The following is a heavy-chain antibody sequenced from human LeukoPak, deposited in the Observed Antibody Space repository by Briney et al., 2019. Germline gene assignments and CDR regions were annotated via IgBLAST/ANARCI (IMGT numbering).Heavy chain of an antibody. CDR1: GDSITTIGYF. D-gene: IGHD1-26*01. Sequence: SQTLSLTCSVSGDSITTIGYFWSWIRQHPEQGLQWIGYISSNAGAYYNPSLKSRVTISLDKSQNQFSLKLTSVTAADTAIYYCARASSGTRLTDHWGQGTLVTVSS. J-gene: IGHJ4*02. CDR3: ARASSGTRLTDH. V-gene: IGHV4-31*03. CDR2: ISSNAGA.